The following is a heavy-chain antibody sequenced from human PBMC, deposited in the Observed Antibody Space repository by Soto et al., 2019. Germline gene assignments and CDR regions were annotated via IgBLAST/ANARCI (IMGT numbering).Heavy chain of an antibody. V-gene: IGHV3-7*01. CDR3: ARDGYCSSTSCYISGDGMDV. J-gene: IGHJ6*02. CDR2: IKQDGSEK. Sequence: GGSLRLSCAASGLTFSSYWMSWVRQAPGKGLEWVANIKQDGSEKYYVDSVKGRFTISRDNAKNSLYLQMNSLRAEDTAVYYCARDGYCSSTSCYISGDGMDVWGQGTTVTVSS. D-gene: IGHD2-2*03. CDR1: GLTFSSYW.